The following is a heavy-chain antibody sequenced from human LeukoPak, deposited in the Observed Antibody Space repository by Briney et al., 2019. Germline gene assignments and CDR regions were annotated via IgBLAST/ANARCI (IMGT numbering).Heavy chain of an antibody. V-gene: IGHV1-24*01. CDR1: GYTLSEIS. Sequence: ASVKVSCKVSGYTLSEISMHWARQAPGKGLEWMGGFDPEDGETIYAQRFQGRVTMTEDTSTDTAYMELSSPRSEDTAVYYCATEEVGGNRFDYWGQGTLVTVSS. CDR2: FDPEDGET. CDR3: ATEEVGGNRFDY. D-gene: IGHD1-26*01. J-gene: IGHJ4*02.